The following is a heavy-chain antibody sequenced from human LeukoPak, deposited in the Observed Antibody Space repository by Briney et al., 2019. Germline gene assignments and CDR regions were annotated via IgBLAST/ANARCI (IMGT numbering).Heavy chain of an antibody. CDR2: FNPSGGST. J-gene: IGHJ3*02. CDR1: GYTFTSYY. D-gene: IGHD2-2*01. V-gene: IGHV1-46*01. CDR3: ARPGIGYCSSTSCRPRDDAFDI. Sequence: GASVKVSCKASGYTFTSYYMHWVRQAPGQGLEWMGIFNPSGGSTSYAQKFQGRVTMTRDTSTSTVYMELSSLRSEDTAVYYCARPGIGYCSSTSCRPRDDAFDIWGQGTTVTVSS.